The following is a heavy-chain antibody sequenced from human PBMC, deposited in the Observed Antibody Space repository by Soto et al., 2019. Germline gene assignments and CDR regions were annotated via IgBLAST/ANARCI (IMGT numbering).Heavy chain of an antibody. CDR3: ARRALGSSRLYYFDY. CDR2: LGVTGNT. J-gene: IGHJ4*02. D-gene: IGHD1-26*01. Sequence: EVQLLESGGGLVQPGGSLRLSCAASGFTFSNYAMSWVRQAPGKGLEWVSSLGVTGNTYYADSVKGRFTISRDNSKNTMYLQVSSLRVEDTAVYYCARRALGSSRLYYFDYWGQGTLVTVSS. V-gene: IGHV3-23*01. CDR1: GFTFSNYA.